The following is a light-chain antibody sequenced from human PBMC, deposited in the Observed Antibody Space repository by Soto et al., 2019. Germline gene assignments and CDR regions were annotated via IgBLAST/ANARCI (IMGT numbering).Light chain of an antibody. Sequence: EIVLTQSPGSLSLSPGERATLSCRASQSVDSSFFAWYQQKPGQAPRLLIYGASNRATGIPDRFSGSGSGTDFTLTISGLEPEYCAVYYCQQYVSSVTFGQGTKVEIK. CDR1: QSVDSSF. CDR3: QQYVSSVT. J-gene: IGKJ1*01. CDR2: GAS. V-gene: IGKV3-20*01.